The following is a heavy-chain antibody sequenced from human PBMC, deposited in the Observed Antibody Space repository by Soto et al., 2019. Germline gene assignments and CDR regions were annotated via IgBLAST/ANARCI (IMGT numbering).Heavy chain of an antibody. V-gene: IGHV3-64*01. CDR1: GFIFSAYP. D-gene: IGHD4-17*01. CDR2: IRTNGGST. J-gene: IGHJ4*02. Sequence: EVQLVESGGGLVQPGGSLRLSCAASGFIFSAYPMHWVRQAPGKGLEYVSAIRTNGGSTYYANSVKGRFTISRDNSKNTLYLQMGSLRAEDMAIYYCARGDDYVPFDYCGQGTVVTVSS. CDR3: ARGDDYVPFDY.